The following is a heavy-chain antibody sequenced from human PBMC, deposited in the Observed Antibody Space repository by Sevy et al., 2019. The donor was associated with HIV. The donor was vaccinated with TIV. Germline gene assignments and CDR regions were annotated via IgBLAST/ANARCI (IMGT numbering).Heavy chain of an antibody. J-gene: IGHJ6*02. Sequence: GGSLRLSCAASRFTFSIYGMHWVRQAPGKGLEWVSFIRSDGTNQYYADSGKGRFTLSRDTSKNTVFLKMSSLRAEDTAVYYCAKDGGSMATISNFYYYGIDVWGQGITVTVSS. V-gene: IGHV3-30*02. CDR3: AKDGGSMATISNFYYYGIDV. CDR2: IRSDGTNQ. CDR1: RFTFSIYG. D-gene: IGHD5-12*01.